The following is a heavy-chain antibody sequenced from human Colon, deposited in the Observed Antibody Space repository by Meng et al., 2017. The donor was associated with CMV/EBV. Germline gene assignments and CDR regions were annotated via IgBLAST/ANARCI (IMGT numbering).Heavy chain of an antibody. J-gene: IGHJ4*02. Sequence: GESLKISCAGSGLTLSSMYMHWVRQAPGKGLEWVSVFYSGNSTDYADSLKGRFTVSRDNSKNTLYLQMNSLRAEDTAIYYCARGRRYCPNSGCYFFDHWGQGTLVTVSS. CDR2: FYSGNST. CDR1: GLTLSSMY. V-gene: IGHV3-66*02. D-gene: IGHD2-8*01. CDR3: ARGRRYCPNSGCYFFDH.